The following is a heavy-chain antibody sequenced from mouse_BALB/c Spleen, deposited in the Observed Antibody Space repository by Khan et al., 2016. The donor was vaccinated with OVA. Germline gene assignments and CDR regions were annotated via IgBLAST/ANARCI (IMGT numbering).Heavy chain of an antibody. CDR1: GFTFSDYY. CDR3: ARVDYGYGFAY. J-gene: IGHJ3*01. CDR2: IRKKARGYTT. D-gene: IGHD1-2*01. V-gene: IGHV7-3*02. Sequence: EVELVESGGGLVEPGGSLRLSCATSGFTFSDYYMSWVRQPPGKALEWLGFIRKKARGYTTEYSASVKGRFTISRDNSQSILYLQMNSLRAEDRATDYCARVDYGYGFAYWGQGTLVTVSA.